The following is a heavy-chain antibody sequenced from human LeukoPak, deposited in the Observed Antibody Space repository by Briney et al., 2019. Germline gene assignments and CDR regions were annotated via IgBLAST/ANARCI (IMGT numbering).Heavy chain of an antibody. J-gene: IGHJ4*02. CDR3: ARVSGYCSDGVCRFDY. Sequence: PSETLSLTCAVYGGSSIGYSWSWVRQPPGKGLEWIGEIDDSGTTNYRPSLKSRVTISVDTSKNQLSLKVTSVTAADTAVYYCARVSGYCSDGVCRFDYWGQGTLVIVSS. D-gene: IGHD2-8*01. V-gene: IGHV4-34*01. CDR1: GGSSIGYS. CDR2: IDDSGTT.